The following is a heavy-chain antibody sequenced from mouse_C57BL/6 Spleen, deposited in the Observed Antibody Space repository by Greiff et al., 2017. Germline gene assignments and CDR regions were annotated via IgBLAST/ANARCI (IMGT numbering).Heavy chain of an antibody. D-gene: IGHD2-14*01. CDR2: IDPDDGYT. J-gene: IGHJ3*01. CDR3: TTREKGTGFGD. CDR1: GFTFKDDY. Sequence: DVKLQESGAELVRPGASVKLSCTASGFTFKDDYMHWVKQRPEQGLEWIGWIDPDDGYTDYASKFQGKATMTADTSSNTAYLQLSSLTSEDTAVYYCTTREKGTGFGDWGQGTMVTVAA. V-gene: IGHV14-4*01.